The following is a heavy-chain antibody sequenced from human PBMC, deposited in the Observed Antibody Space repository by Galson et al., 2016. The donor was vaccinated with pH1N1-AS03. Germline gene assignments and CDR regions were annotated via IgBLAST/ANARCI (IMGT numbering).Heavy chain of an antibody. CDR1: GGSFNNYY. CDR2: INHSGST. J-gene: IGHJ3*02. D-gene: IGHD6-19*01. Sequence: ETLSLPCAVYGGSFNNYYWNWIRRSPGKGLEWVGEINHSGSTDYNPSLKSRVTISVDPSKNQISLNLNSVTAADTAVYYCARGSYSSGWYRGRNAFDIWGQGTMVTVSS. V-gene: IGHV4-34*01. CDR3: ARGSYSSGWYRGRNAFDI.